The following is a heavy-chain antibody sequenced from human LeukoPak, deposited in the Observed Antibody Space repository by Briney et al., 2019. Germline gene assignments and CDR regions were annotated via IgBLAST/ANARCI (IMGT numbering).Heavy chain of an antibody. CDR2: ISSSSSYI. Sequence: GGSLRLSCAASGFTFSSYAMNWVRQAPGKGLEWVSSISSSSSYIYYADSVKGRFTISRDNAKNSLYLQMNSLRAEDTAVYYCARGGYYYDSSGYPPPDAFDIWGQGTMVTVSS. CDR3: ARGGYYYDSSGYPPPDAFDI. D-gene: IGHD3-22*01. V-gene: IGHV3-21*01. J-gene: IGHJ3*02. CDR1: GFTFSSYA.